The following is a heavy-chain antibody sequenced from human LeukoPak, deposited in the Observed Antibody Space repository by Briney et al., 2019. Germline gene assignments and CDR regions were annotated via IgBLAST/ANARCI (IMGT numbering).Heavy chain of an antibody. J-gene: IGHJ4*02. Sequence: GGSLRLSCAASGFTFDNYAMMWVRLAPGRGLEWVSVISGSGGSTYYADSVKGRFTISRDNSKNTLYLQMNSLRAEDTAVYYCARDYYDSSGYYLDYWGQGTLVTVSS. D-gene: IGHD3-22*01. CDR2: ISGSGGST. CDR3: ARDYYDSSGYYLDY. V-gene: IGHV3-23*01. CDR1: GFTFDNYA.